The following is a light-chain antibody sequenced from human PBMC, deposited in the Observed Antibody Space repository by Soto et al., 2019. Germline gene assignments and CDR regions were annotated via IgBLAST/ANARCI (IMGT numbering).Light chain of an antibody. Sequence: IQMTQSPSSLSASVGARVTITCQASRNISTHLNWYQQMPGKAPKVLIYETSNVQTGVPSRFSGRGSGTDFAFTISGLQPEDIGTYYCQQYDNVGMTFGQGTRLEIK. CDR1: RNISTH. CDR2: ETS. J-gene: IGKJ5*01. V-gene: IGKV1-33*01. CDR3: QQYDNVGMT.